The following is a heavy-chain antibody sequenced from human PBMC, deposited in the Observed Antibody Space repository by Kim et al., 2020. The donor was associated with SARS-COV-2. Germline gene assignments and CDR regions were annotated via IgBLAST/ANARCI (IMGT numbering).Heavy chain of an antibody. Sequence: SETLSLTCAVYGGSFSGYYWSWIRQPPGKGLEWIGEINHSGSTNYNPSLKSRVTISVDTSKNQFSLKLSSVTAADTAVYYCARERAWIEPHLPSKLYYYYGMDVWGQGTTVTVSS. V-gene: IGHV4-34*01. CDR2: INHSGST. CDR3: ARERAWIEPHLPSKLYYYYGMDV. CDR1: GGSFSGYY. D-gene: IGHD5-12*01. J-gene: IGHJ6*02.